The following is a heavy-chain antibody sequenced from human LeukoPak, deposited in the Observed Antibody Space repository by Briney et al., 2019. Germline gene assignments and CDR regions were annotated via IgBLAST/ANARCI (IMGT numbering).Heavy chain of an antibody. CDR1: GFTFSNYD. Sequence: AGSLRLSCVASGFTFSNYDMTWVRLAPGRGLEWVSSIRGIRGSNAVTGYADCVRGRFANSRDNSENTLYLQMNNLRAEDTAVYYCARDPNGDFVGAFDFRGRGTLVTVSS. CDR2: IRGIRGSNAVT. D-gene: IGHD4-17*01. CDR3: ARDPNGDFVGAFDF. V-gene: IGHV3-23*01. J-gene: IGHJ3*01.